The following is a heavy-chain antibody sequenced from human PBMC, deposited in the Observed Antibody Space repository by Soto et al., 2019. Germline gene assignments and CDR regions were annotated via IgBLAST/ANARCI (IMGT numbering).Heavy chain of an antibody. CDR3: ARRYYDSSGYSDY. CDR1: GGSFSGYY. CDR2: INHSGST. D-gene: IGHD3-22*01. V-gene: IGHV4-34*01. Sequence: SETLSLTCAVYGGSFSGYYWSWIRQPPGKGLEWIGEINHSGSTNYNPSLKSRVTISVDTSKNQFSLKLSSVTAADTAVYYCARRYYDSSGYSDYWGQGNLVTVSS. J-gene: IGHJ4*02.